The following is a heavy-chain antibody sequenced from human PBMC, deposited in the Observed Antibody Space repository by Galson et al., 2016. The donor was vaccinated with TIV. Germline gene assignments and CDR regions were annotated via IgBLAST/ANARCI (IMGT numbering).Heavy chain of an antibody. V-gene: IGHV1-46*03. CDR3: ISDLGRLRDL. D-gene: IGHD7-27*01. CDR1: GNIFTRDY. CDR2: IDPTYGGT. Sequence: SVKVSCKASGNIFTRDYVHWVRQAPGQGLEWMGVIDPTYGGTTFAQKFQALVTMTRDTSTSTVYMEVSGLKSDDTAVHYCISDLGRLRDLWGQGTLVTVSS. J-gene: IGHJ1*01.